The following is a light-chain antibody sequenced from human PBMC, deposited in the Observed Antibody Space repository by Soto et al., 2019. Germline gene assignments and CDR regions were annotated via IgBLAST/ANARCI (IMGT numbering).Light chain of an antibody. CDR1: LSLLGTNGSNY. V-gene: IGKV2-28*01. CDR3: MQGLKSQLT. CDR2: LGS. J-gene: IGKJ4*01. Sequence: IVPTQSPLSLPVTPGEPASISCRSSLSLLGTNGSNYLAWYLQKPGQSPQLLIYLGSNRASGVPDRFSGSGSGTDFTLQISRVEAQDVGLYYCMQGLKSQLTFGVGTKVDIX.